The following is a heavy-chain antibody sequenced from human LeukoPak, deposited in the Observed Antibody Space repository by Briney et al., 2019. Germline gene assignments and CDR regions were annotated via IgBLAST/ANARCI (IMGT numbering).Heavy chain of an antibody. CDR2: ILPILGIA. J-gene: IGHJ3*02. V-gene: IGHV1-69*04. Sequence: AAVNVSCKASRGTFSSYTISWVRQAPGQGLERMGRILPILGIANYAQKFQGKVTITADKSTSTAYMELSSLRSEDTAVYYCARDRSGSPGGAFDIWGQGTMVTVSS. D-gene: IGHD1-26*01. CDR1: RGTFSSYT. CDR3: ARDRSGSPGGAFDI.